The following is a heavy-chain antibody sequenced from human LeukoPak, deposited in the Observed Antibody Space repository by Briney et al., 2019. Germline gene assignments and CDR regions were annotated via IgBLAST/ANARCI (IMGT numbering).Heavy chain of an antibody. Sequence: PGGSLRLSCGASGFTFSSYSMNWVRQAPGKGLEWVSYISSSSSYIHYADSVKGRFTISRDNAKNSLYLQMNSLRAEDTAVCYCARAGVVVAATPDYWGQGTLVTVSS. D-gene: IGHD2-15*01. CDR3: ARAGVVVAATPDY. CDR1: GFTFSSYS. CDR2: ISSSSSYI. V-gene: IGHV3-21*01. J-gene: IGHJ4*02.